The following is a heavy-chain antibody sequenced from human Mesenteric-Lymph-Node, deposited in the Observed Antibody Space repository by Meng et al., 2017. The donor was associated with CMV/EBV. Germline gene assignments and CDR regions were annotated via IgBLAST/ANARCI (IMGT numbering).Heavy chain of an antibody. J-gene: IGHJ4*02. CDR1: GGSFSGYY. Sequence: SQTLSLTGAVYGGSFSGYYWSWIRQPPGKGLEWIGEINHSGSTNYNPSLKSRVTISVDTSKNQFSLKLSSVTAADTAVYYCARAASYCTNGVCYFDYWGQGTLVTVSS. D-gene: IGHD2-8*01. V-gene: IGHV4-34*01. CDR2: INHSGST. CDR3: ARAASYCTNGVCYFDY.